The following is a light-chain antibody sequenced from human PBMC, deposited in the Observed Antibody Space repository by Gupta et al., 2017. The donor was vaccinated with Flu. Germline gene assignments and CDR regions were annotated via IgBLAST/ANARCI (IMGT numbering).Light chain of an antibody. CDR3: AAWDDSRNGWV. CDR1: SSNIGSNT. J-gene: IGLJ3*02. Sequence: QSVLTQPPSASGTPGQRVTISCSGSSSNIGSNTVNWYQQLPRTAPNLLIYSNNQRHSGVPDRFSASKSGTSASLAISGLQAEDEADYYCAAWDDSRNGWVFGGGTKLTVL. CDR2: SNN. V-gene: IGLV1-44*01.